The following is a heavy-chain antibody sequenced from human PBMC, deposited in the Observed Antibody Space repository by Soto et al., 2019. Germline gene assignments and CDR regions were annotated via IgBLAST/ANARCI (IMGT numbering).Heavy chain of an antibody. CDR2: IYRSGNA. CDR1: GGSISSGGYY. J-gene: IGHJ6*02. D-gene: IGHD3-3*01. CDR3: ARKNDYCRGSFYSSGLDV. Sequence: QMQLQESGPGLVKPSQTLSLTCTVSGGSISSGGYYWSWIRQLPGKGLEWMGYIYRSGNAYYNPYLESRLIISVDTSKNQFSLKLSAVTAADTAVYYCARKNDYCRGSFYSSGLDVCGHGTTVTVSS. V-gene: IGHV4-31*03.